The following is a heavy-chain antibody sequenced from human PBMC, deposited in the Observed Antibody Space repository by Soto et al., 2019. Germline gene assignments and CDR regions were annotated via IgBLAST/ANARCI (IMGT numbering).Heavy chain of an antibody. V-gene: IGHV1-69*06. Sequence: QLQLVQSGAEVKKPGSSVRVSCKASRDTFTKYAISWLRQAPGQGLEWMGGIVPVFGTLNHAQRFKGRVTITSDKSTSTSYVELTSLTAEDTAVYYCAGVASGSTWYYFDYWGQGTLVTVSS. CDR3: AGVASGSTWYYFDY. D-gene: IGHD3-10*01. CDR2: IVPVFGTL. J-gene: IGHJ4*02. CDR1: RDTFTKYA.